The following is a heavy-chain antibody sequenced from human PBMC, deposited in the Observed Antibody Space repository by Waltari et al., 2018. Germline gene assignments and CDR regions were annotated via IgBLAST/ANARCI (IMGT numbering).Heavy chain of an antibody. Sequence: QVQLVQSGAEVKKPGASVKVSCKASGYTFTSYDINWVRQAPGQGLEWMGWKNPNRSNPDSEQKFQGRVTMTRNTSISTAYMGLGSLRSEDTAVYYWAGTEGTRHYYYYYGMDDWGQGTTVTVSS. CDR1: GYTFTSYD. D-gene: IGHD1-1*01. J-gene: IGHJ6*02. V-gene: IGHV1-8*01. CDR2: KNPNRSNP. CDR3: AGTEGTRHYYYYYGMDD.